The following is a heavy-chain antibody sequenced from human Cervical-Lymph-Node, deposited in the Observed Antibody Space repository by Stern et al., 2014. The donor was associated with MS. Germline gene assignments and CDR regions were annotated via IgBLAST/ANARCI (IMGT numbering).Heavy chain of an antibody. Sequence: QVQLQESGPGLVKPSETLSLTCTVSGCSISSYYLSWIRQPPGQGLEWIGYIYYSGSTNYNPSLKSRITISVDTSKNQFSLKLSSVTAADAAVYYCARGCGGNPIDYWGQGTLVTVSS. D-gene: IGHD4-23*01. CDR1: GCSISSYY. CDR2: IYYSGST. V-gene: IGHV4-59*01. J-gene: IGHJ4*02. CDR3: ARGCGGNPIDY.